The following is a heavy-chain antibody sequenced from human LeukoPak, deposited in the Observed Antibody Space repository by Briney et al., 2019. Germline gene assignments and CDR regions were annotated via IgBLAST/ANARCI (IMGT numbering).Heavy chain of an antibody. CDR1: GYTFTSYD. J-gene: IGHJ4*02. V-gene: IGHV1-8*01. CDR3: ASALRGCSGGSCYSTALYYFDY. CDR2: MNPNSVNT. Sequence: ASVKASCKASGYTFTSYDINWVRQATGQGLEWMGWMNPNSVNTGYAQKFQGRVTMTRNTSISTAYMELSSLRSEDTAVYYCASALRGCSGGSCYSTALYYFDYWGQGTLVTVSS. D-gene: IGHD2-15*01.